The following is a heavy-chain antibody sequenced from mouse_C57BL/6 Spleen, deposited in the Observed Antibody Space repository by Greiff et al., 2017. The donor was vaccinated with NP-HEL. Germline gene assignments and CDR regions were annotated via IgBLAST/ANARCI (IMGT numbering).Heavy chain of an antibody. J-gene: IGHJ1*03. Sequence: EVQLQQSGPELVKPGASVKMSCKASGYTFTDYNMHWVKQSHGKSLEWIGYINPNNGGTSYNQKFKGKATLTVNKSSSTAYMELRSLTSEDSAVYYCARPVVAHWYFDVWGTGTTVTVSS. CDR2: INPNNGGT. D-gene: IGHD1-1*01. CDR1: GYTFTDYN. CDR3: ARPVVAHWYFDV. V-gene: IGHV1-22*01.